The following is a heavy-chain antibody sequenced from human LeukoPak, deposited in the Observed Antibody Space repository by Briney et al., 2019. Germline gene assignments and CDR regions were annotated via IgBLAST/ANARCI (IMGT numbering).Heavy chain of an antibody. CDR1: GGSISSYY. CDR2: IYTSGST. D-gene: IGHD3-22*01. J-gene: IGHJ6*02. CDR3: ARDRRADGYYDSSGYYYYYGMDV. V-gene: IGHV4-4*07. Sequence: SETLSLTCSVSGGSISSYYWSWIRQPAGKGLEWIGRIYTSGSTNYNPSLKSRVTMSVDTSKNQFSLKLSSVTAADTAVYYCARDRRADGYYDSSGYYYYYGMDVWGQGTTVTVS.